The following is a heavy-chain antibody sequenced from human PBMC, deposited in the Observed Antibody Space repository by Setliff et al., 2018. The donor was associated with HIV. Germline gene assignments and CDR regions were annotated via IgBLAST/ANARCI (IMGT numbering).Heavy chain of an antibody. CDR1: IDSISSYY. J-gene: IGHJ3*02. CDR2: IYTSGST. V-gene: IGHV4-59*01. CDR3: ARGEEDDTFDI. Sequence: KTSETLSLTCTVSIDSISSYYWSWIRQPPGKGLEWIGYIYTSGSTKYNPSLKSRVTISLDTSKNQFSLNLSSVTAADTAVYYCARGEEDDTFDIWGHGTMVTV.